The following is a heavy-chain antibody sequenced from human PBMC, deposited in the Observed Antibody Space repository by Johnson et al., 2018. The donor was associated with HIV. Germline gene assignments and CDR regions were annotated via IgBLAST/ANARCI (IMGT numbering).Heavy chain of an antibody. CDR2: IHWTGGST. J-gene: IGHJ3*02. D-gene: IGHD6-6*01. CDR1: GFTFDDYG. V-gene: IGHV3-20*04. CDR3: ARESSSSSGAFDI. Sequence: VQLVESRGVLVQPGGSLRLSCAASGFTFDDYGMSWVRQAPGKGLEWVSGIHWTGGSTGYADSVKGRFTLSRDNSKNTLYLQMNSLRAEDTAVYYCARESSSSSGAFDIWGQGTMVTVSS.